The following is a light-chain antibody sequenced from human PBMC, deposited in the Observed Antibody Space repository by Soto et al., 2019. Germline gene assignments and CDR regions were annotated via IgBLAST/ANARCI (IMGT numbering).Light chain of an antibody. CDR1: QSISTY. CDR2: DTS. V-gene: IGKV3-11*01. Sequence: EVVLTQSPATLSLSPGDRSTLSCKASQSISTYLAWYQQKPGQAPRLLIYDTSSRATVVPARFSGSGSGTDFTLTISSLEPEDFAVYYCQQRSNWPPLTFGGGTKLEIK. J-gene: IGKJ4*01. CDR3: QQRSNWPPLT.